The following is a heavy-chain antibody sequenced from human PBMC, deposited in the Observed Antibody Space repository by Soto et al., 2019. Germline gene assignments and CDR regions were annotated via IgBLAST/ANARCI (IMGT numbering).Heavy chain of an antibody. J-gene: IGHJ4*02. CDR1: GFTFSDYS. CDR2: ISDISSNI. Sequence: EVKLVESGGGLVQPGGSLRLSCAASGFTFSDYSMNWVRQAPGKGLEWVSYISDISSNIHYADSVQGRFTISRDNDKNSLYLHMKSLRAEDTAVYYCARLKGSSNWHSFDYWGQGILVTVSS. V-gene: IGHV3-48*01. D-gene: IGHD2-2*01. CDR3: ARLKGSSNWHSFDY.